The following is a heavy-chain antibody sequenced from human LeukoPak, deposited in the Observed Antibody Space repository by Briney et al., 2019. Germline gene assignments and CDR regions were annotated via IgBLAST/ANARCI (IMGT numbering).Heavy chain of an antibody. J-gene: IGHJ5*02. CDR2: ISAYNGNT. CDR3: ARDRYDFWSGYHSRAGWFDP. V-gene: IGHV1-18*01. D-gene: IGHD3-3*01. CDR1: GHTFTSYG. Sequence: GASVKVSCKASGHTFTSYGISWVRQAPGQGLEWMGWISAYNGNTNYAQKLQGRVTMTTDTSTSTAYMELRSLRSDDTAVYYCARDRYDFWSGYHSRAGWFDPWGQGTLVTVSS.